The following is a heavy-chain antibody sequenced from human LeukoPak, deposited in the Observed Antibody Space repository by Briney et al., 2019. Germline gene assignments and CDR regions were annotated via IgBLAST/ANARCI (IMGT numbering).Heavy chain of an antibody. CDR1: GFTFSSYA. CDR2: ISGSGGST. J-gene: IGHJ3*01. D-gene: IGHD3-10*01. Sequence: GGSLRLSCAASGFTFSSYAMSWVRQAPGKGLEWVSAISGSGGSTYYADSVKGRFTISRDNSKNTLYLQMNSLRAEDTAVYYCASVLLWFGEWLWGQGTMVTVSS. V-gene: IGHV3-23*01. CDR3: ASVLLWFGEWL.